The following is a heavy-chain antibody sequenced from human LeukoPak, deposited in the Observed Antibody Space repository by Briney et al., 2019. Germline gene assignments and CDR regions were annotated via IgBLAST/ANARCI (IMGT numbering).Heavy chain of an antibody. CDR2: ISSSSSYI. D-gene: IGHD3-3*01. J-gene: IGHJ4*02. CDR3: AKVYDFWSGYYFNY. Sequence: PGGSLRLSCAASGFTFSSYSMNWVRQAPGKGLEWVSSISSSSSYIYYADSVKGRFTISRDNAKNSLYLQMNSLRAEDTAVYYCAKVYDFWSGYYFNYWGQGTLVTVSS. V-gene: IGHV3-21*04. CDR1: GFTFSSYS.